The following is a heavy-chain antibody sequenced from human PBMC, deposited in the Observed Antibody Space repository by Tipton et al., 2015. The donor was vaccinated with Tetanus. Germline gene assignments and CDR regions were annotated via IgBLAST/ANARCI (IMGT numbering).Heavy chain of an antibody. D-gene: IGHD1-26*01. Sequence: QLVQSGDEVKRPGASVKVSCKASGYTFTSYGINWVRQAPGQGLEWMGWVSAYNGRTNYAQKVRDRVPMTTDTSTSTAYTELRSLRSDDAALYYCARDVRAEMGFDYWGRGTRVTVSS. CDR1: GYTFTSYG. J-gene: IGHJ4*02. V-gene: IGHV1-18*01. CDR2: VSAYNGRT. CDR3: ARDVRAEMGFDY.